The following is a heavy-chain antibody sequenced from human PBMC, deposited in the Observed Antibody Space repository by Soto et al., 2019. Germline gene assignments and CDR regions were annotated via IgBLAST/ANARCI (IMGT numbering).Heavy chain of an antibody. V-gene: IGHV4-39*01. CDR1: GGSISSGGYY. D-gene: IGHD2-2*01. J-gene: IGHJ4*02. CDR3: ARLYCSGTSCYGDSSSPYFDY. CDR2: IYYSGST. Sequence: PSETLSLTCTVSGGSISSGGYYWSWIRQHPGKGLEWIGYIYYSGSTYYNPSLKSRVTISVDTSKNQFSLKLSSVTAADTAVYYCARLYCSGTSCYGDSSSPYFDYWGQGTLVTVSS.